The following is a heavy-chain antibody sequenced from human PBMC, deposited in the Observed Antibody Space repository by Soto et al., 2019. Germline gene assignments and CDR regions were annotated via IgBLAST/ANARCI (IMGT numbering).Heavy chain of an antibody. J-gene: IGHJ3*02. CDR3: ARDRMDYDILTGYYTNDAFDI. D-gene: IGHD3-9*01. V-gene: IGHV1-69*01. CDR2: IIPIFGTA. Sequence: SVEVCCKASGGTFSSYAISWVRQAPGQGLEWMGGIIPIFGTANYAQKFQGRVTITADESTSTAYMELSSLRSEDTAVYYCARDRMDYDILTGYYTNDAFDIWGQGTMVTVSS. CDR1: GGTFSSYA.